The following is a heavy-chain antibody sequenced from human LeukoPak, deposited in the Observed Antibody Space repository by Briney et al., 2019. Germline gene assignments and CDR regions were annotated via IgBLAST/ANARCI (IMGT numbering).Heavy chain of an antibody. J-gene: IGHJ4*02. CDR3: ATAGNYRFDY. V-gene: IGHV3-74*01. CDR2: INPDGSTI. CDR1: GFSVSSKY. Sequence: GGSLRLSCAASGFSVSSKYMSWVRQAPGKGLVWVSRINPDGSTINYADSVKGRFTISRDNAKNTLYLQMNSLRAEDTAVYYCATAGNYRFDYWGQGTLVTVSS. D-gene: IGHD1-7*01.